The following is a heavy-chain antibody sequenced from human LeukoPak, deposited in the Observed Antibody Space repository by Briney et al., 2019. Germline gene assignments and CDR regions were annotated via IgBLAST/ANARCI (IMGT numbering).Heavy chain of an antibody. CDR2: IYYSGST. CDR1: GGSISSSSYY. J-gene: IGHJ6*03. D-gene: IGHD3-16*01. Sequence: PSETLSLTCTASGGSISSSSYYWGWIRQPPGKGLEWIGSIYYSGSTYYNPSLKSRVTISVDTSKNQFSLKLSSVTAADTAVYYCYVWGPSTQKNYYYMDVWGKGTTVTVSS. CDR3: YVWGPSTQKNYYYMDV. V-gene: IGHV4-39*07.